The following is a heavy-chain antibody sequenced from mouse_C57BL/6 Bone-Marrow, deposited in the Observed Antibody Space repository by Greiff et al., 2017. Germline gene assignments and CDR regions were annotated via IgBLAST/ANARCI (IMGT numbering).Heavy chain of an antibody. D-gene: IGHD1-1*01. J-gene: IGHJ2*01. CDR2: IDPSDSYT. CDR3: ARGDYGSSPLFDY. Sequence: VQLQQPGAELVMPGASVKLSCKASGYTFTSYWMHWVKQRPGQGLEWIGEIDPSDSYTNYNQKFKGKSTLTVDKSSSTAYMQLSSLTSEDSAVYYCARGDYGSSPLFDYWGQGTTLTVSS. CDR1: GYTFTSYW. V-gene: IGHV1-69*01.